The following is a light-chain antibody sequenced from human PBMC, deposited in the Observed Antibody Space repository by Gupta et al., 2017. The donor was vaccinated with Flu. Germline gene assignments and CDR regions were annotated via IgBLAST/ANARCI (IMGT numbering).Light chain of an antibody. V-gene: IGLV7-43*01. Sequence: TVVTQAPSLTVSPGGTVTLTCASNTGAVTSAYYPNWFQPKPGHAPRALIYSTSNKHSWTPGRFSGSLLAGKAALXLXGVQAEXEDYYYSLDDNGRVWVFGGGTKLTVL. CDR2: STS. CDR3: LDDNGRVWV. CDR1: TGAVTSAYY. J-gene: IGLJ3*02.